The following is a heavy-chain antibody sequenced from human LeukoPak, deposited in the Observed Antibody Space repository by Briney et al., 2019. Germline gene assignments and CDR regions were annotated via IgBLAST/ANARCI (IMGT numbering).Heavy chain of an antibody. Sequence: SETLSLTCTVSGGSISTYYWNWIRQSPGKGLEWYASFSSSGSPDYNPSLRSRITMSVDTSNNQVSLSLSSVTAADTALYYCARRAAGRGVSYNYYYLDVWGKGTTVTVSS. J-gene: IGHJ6*03. CDR3: ARRAAGRGVSYNYYYLDV. V-gene: IGHV4-59*01. CDR2: FSSSGSP. CDR1: GGSISTYY. D-gene: IGHD6-13*01.